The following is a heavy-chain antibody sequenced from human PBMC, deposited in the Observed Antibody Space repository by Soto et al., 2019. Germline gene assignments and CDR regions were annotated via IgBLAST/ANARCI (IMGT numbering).Heavy chain of an antibody. CDR3: ASDPYYYASGF. CDR2: ISGDATTT. CDR1: GFSFSDHY. D-gene: IGHD3-10*01. Sequence: GGSLRLSCAASGFSFSDHYMTWIRQAPGKRLEWVSKISGDATTTYYVDSVKGRFTVSRDNAKNSVYLQMNSLRAEDTAVYYCASDPYYYASGFWGQGTLVTVSS. V-gene: IGHV3-11*01. J-gene: IGHJ4*02.